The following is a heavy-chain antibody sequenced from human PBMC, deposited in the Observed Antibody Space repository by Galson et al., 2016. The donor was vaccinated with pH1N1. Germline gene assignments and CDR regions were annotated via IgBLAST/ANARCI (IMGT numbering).Heavy chain of an antibody. CDR3: ARASYCSNAPCYSVGFDP. Sequence: SVKVSCKASGYTFTSYYMHWVRQAPGQGLEWMGIITPTGGKTAYAQKFKDKVAMTSDTSTSTVYMELNNLRSEDTAVYYCARASYCSNAPCYSVGFDPWGQGTTVTVSS. CDR1: GYTFTSYY. J-gene: IGHJ5*02. V-gene: IGHV1-46*03. CDR2: ITPTGGKT. D-gene: IGHD2-8*01.